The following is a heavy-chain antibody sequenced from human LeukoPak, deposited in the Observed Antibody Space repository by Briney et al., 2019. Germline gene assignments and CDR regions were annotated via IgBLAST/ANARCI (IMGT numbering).Heavy chain of an antibody. D-gene: IGHD3-3*01. CDR3: ARLGDFWSGYPLYGMDV. CDR2: INHSGST. V-gene: IGHV4-34*01. Sequence: SETLSLTCAVHGGSFSGYYWSWIRQPPGKGLEWIGEINHSGSTNYNPSLKSRVTISVDTSKNQFSLKLSSVTAADTAVYYCARLGDFWSGYPLYGMDVWGQGTTVTVSS. J-gene: IGHJ6*02. CDR1: GGSFSGYY.